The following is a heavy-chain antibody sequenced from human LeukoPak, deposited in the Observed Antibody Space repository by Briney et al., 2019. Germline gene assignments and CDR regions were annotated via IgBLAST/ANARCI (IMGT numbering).Heavy chain of an antibody. CDR1: GGSISSGGYY. CDR3: ARRSEWELFDY. J-gene: IGHJ4*02. V-gene: IGHV4-31*03. Sequence: SETLSLTCTVSGGSISSGGYYWSWIRQHPRKGLEWIGYIYYSGSTYYNPSLKSRVTISVDTSKNQFSLKLSSVTAADTAVYYCARRSEWELFDYWGQGTLVTVSS. D-gene: IGHD1-26*01. CDR2: IYYSGST.